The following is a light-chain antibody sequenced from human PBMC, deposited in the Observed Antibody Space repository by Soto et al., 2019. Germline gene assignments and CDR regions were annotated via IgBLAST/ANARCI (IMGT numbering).Light chain of an antibody. CDR1: HSISRW. CDR3: HPCHDYSWT. Sequence: DIQMTQSPSILSASVGDRVTITCRASHSISRWLSWYQQKSGKAPKFLIYKASSFESGVPSWRSCSGSETEFTLSSSSLQLEDSANYYCHPCHDYSWTFGQGTKVQIK. V-gene: IGKV1-5*03. CDR2: KAS. J-gene: IGKJ1*01.